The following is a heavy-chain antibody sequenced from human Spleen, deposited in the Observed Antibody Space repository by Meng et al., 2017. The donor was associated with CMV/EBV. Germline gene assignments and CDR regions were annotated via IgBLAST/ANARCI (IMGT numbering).Heavy chain of an antibody. D-gene: IGHD6-13*01. V-gene: IGHV3-30*04. CDR2: RSYDGSNQ. CDR1: GFTFSNFA. Sequence: AASGFTFSNFAVYWVRQAPGKGLEWVAGRSYDGSNQYYADSVKGRFTVSRDNSKNTLYLQMNSLRAEDTAVYFCARGPSSWHFYFDYWGQGTLVTVSS. J-gene: IGHJ4*02. CDR3: ARGPSSWHFYFDY.